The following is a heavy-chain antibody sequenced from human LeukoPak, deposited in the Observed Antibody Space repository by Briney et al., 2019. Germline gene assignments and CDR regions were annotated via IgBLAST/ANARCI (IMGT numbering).Heavy chain of an antibody. Sequence: SETLSLTCAVYGGSFTGYEWSWIRQPPGKGLEWIGEINHSGSTNYNASLKSRVTISVDTSKNQFSLKLSSVTAADTAVYYCARSLVGIVVVPGAYSSGSAPWGQGTLVTVSS. D-gene: IGHD2-2*01. CDR3: ARSLVGIVVVPGAYSSGSAP. J-gene: IGHJ5*02. V-gene: IGHV4-34*01. CDR2: INHSGST. CDR1: GGSFTGYE.